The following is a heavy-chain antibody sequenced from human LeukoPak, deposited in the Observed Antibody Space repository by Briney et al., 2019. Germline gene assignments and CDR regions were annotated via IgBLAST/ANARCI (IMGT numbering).Heavy chain of an antibody. CDR1: GFTFGNAW. CDR3: TTSTTLTTY. D-gene: IGHD4-11*01. V-gene: IGHV3-15*01. CDR2: IKSKTDGGTT. J-gene: IGHJ4*02. Sequence: GGSLRLSCAASGFTFGNAWMSWVRQAPGKGLEWVGRIKSKTDGGTTDYAAPVKDGFTISRDDSKNTLYLQMNSLRTEDTAVYYCTTSTTLTTYWGQGTLVTVSS.